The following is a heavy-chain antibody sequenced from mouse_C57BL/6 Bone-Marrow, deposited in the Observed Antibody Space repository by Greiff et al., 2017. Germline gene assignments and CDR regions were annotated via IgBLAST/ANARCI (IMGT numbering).Heavy chain of an antibody. J-gene: IGHJ3*01. CDR1: GYTFTSYW. CDR3: ARWGYDEGLAY. Sequence: VQLQQPGAELVKPGASVKLSCKASGYTFTSYWMHWVKQRPGQGLEWIGMIHPNSGSTNYKEKFTSKATLTVDKSSSTAYMQLSSLTSEDSAVYYGARWGYDEGLAYWGQGTLVTVSA. V-gene: IGHV1-64*01. D-gene: IGHD2-14*01. CDR2: IHPNSGST.